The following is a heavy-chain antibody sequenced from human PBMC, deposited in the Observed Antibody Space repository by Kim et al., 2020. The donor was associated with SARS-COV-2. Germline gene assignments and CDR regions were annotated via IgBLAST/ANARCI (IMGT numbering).Heavy chain of an antibody. J-gene: IGHJ4*02. D-gene: IGHD5-12*01. Sequence: PSLKSRVTISVATSQNQFSLKLSSVTAADTAVYYCARSWGGGYDEHYFDYWGQGTLVTVSS. CDR3: ARSWGGGYDEHYFDY. V-gene: IGHV4-39*07.